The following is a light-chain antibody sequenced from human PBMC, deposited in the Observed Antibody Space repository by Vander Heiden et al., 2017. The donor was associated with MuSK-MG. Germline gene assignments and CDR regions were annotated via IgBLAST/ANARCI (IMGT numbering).Light chain of an antibody. CDR2: VGS. V-gene: IGKV2-28*01. CDR3: KQTRKSPMT. J-gene: IGKJ4*01. CDR1: QSLLPSSVNSY. Sequence: DIVMTQSPLSLPVTPGGPASISCRSTQSLLPSSVNSYLDWYLQKPGQAPRLLIYVGSNRASGIPDRFSGSGSGTDFTLKISRVEAEDFGVYYCKQTRKSPMTFGGGTKVEIK.